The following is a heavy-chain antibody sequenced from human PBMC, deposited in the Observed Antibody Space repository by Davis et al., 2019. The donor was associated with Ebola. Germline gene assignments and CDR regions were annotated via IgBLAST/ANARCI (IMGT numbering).Heavy chain of an antibody. CDR3: ARGPTGYVPYYFDY. CDR2: MNPNSGNT. CDR1: GYTFTNYD. Sequence: AASVKVSCKTSGYTFTNYDINWVRQATGQGLEWMGWMNPNSGNTGYAQKFQGRVTMTRNTSISTAYMELNSLRSEDTAVYYCARGPTGYVPYYFDYWGQGTLVTVSS. V-gene: IGHV1-8*01. J-gene: IGHJ4*02. D-gene: IGHD3-9*01.